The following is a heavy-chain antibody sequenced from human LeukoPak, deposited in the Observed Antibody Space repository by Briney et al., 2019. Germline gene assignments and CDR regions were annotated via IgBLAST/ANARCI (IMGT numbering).Heavy chain of an antibody. CDR1: GFIFTNAW. J-gene: IGHJ4*02. Sequence: GGSLRLSCTASGFIFTNAWMSWVRQAPGKGLEWVGRIRSKPDGGTIDYAAPVKGRFTISRDDSKSTLYLQMNSLKTEDTAVYYCATGGHYGGSWGQGTLVTVSS. D-gene: IGHD4-17*01. CDR3: ATGGHYGGS. V-gene: IGHV3-15*01. CDR2: IRSKPDGGTI.